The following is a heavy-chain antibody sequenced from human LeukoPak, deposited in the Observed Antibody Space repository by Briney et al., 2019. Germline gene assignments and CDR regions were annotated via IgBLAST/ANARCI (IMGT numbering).Heavy chain of an antibody. D-gene: IGHD6-6*01. CDR3: ARYESRPNWFDP. V-gene: IGHV4-31*03. Sequence: SETLSLTCTVSGGSISSGGYYWSWIRQHPGKGLEWIGYIYYSGSTYYNPSLKSRVTISVDTSKNQFSLKLSSVTAADTAVYYCARYESRPNWFDPWGQGTLVTVSS. CDR1: GGSISSGGYY. J-gene: IGHJ5*02. CDR2: IYYSGST.